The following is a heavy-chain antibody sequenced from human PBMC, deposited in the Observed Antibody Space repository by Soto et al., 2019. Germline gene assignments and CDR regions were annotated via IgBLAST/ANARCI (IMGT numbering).Heavy chain of an antibody. D-gene: IGHD5-18*01. J-gene: IGHJ6*02. CDR3: ARHFFFTARVGNRYYYYGMDV. CDR1: GYSFTSYW. Sequence: PGESLKISCKGSGYSFTSYWIGWVRQMPGKGLEWMGIIYPGDSDTRYSPSFQGQVTISADKSISTAYLQWSSLKASDTAMYYCARHFFFTARVGNRYYYYGMDVWGQGTTVTVPS. V-gene: IGHV5-51*01. CDR2: IYPGDSDT.